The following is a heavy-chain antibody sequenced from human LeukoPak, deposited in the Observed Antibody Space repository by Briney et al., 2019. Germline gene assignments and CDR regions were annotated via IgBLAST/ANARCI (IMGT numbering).Heavy chain of an antibody. D-gene: IGHD6-13*01. CDR3: ARIAAAGTDFDY. V-gene: IGHV3-66*02. Sequence: GGSLRLSCAASGFTVSSNYMSWVRQAPGKGLEWVSVIYSGGSTYYADSVKGRFTISRDNSKNTLYLQMNSLRAEDTAVYYCARIAAAGTDFDYWGQGTLATVSS. J-gene: IGHJ4*02. CDR2: IYSGGST. CDR1: GFTVSSNY.